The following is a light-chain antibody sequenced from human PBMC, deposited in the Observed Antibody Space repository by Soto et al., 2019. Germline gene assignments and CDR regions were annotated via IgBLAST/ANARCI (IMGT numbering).Light chain of an antibody. Sequence: DIQMTQSPSSLSASVGDRVTITCRASQSISTYLNWYQQKPGKAPKLLILVASTLPSGVPSRFSGSGSGTDFTLTISSLQPEDFATYYCQQSYSNTQTFGQGTKLEIK. V-gene: IGKV1-39*01. CDR3: QQSYSNTQT. J-gene: IGKJ1*01. CDR1: QSISTY. CDR2: VAS.